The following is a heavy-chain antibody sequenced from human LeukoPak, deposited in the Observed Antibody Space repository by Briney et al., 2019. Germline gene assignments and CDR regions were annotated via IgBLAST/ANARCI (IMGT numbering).Heavy chain of an antibody. V-gene: IGHV3-30*04. Sequence: GGSLRLSCPASGFTFSDYALHWVRQAPVKGLEWLSFISYDGRNIKYADSVKGRFTISRDNSKDTLYLQMNSLRAEDTAVYYCAKDRGFGVFFQYYFDYWGQGTLVTVSS. D-gene: IGHD3-10*01. CDR1: GFTFSDYA. CDR3: AKDRGFGVFFQYYFDY. J-gene: IGHJ4*02. CDR2: ISYDGRNI.